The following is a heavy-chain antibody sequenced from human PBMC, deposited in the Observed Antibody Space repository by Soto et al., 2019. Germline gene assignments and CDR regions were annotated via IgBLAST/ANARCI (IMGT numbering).Heavy chain of an antibody. CDR1: GCTYGDHW. D-gene: IGHD3-10*01. CDR2: INQDGSMK. Sequence: EVQLVESGGGLVQPGGSLRLSCAASGCTYGDHWMTWVRQAPGKGLQWVANINQDGSMKFYLDSVKGRFTLSRDNAKNSLYLQMNGLRAEDTAVYYCATSINYYGSGIYAFDIWGQGTMVPVSS. J-gene: IGHJ3*02. V-gene: IGHV3-7*01. CDR3: ATSINYYGSGIYAFDI.